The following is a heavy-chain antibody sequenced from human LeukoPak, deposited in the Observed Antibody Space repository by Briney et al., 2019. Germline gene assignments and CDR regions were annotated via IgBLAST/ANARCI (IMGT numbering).Heavy chain of an antibody. CDR3: ARDFSGY. Sequence: PVGSLGLSCVVSGATVDSNYMSWVRQAPGKGLKWVSVIYSGGSTYYADSVKGRFTISRDISKNTLYPQMNDLRAEDTAVYYCARDFSGYWGQGTLVTVSS. J-gene: IGHJ4*01. CDR2: IYSGGST. CDR1: GATVDSNY. D-gene: IGHD3-10*01. V-gene: IGHV3-66*01.